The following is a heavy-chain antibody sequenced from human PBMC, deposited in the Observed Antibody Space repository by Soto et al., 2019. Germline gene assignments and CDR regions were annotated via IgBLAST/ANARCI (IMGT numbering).Heavy chain of an antibody. J-gene: IGHJ6*02. CDR2: INSDGSST. Sequence: EVQLVESGGGLVQPGGSLRLSCAASGFTFSSYWKHWVRQAPGKGLVWVSRINSDGSSTSYADSVKGRFTISRDNAKNTLYLQMNSLRAEDTAVYYCARDVPWYSSSWPTAGDGMDVWGQGTTVTVSS. CDR3: ARDVPWYSSSWPTAGDGMDV. CDR1: GFTFSSYW. V-gene: IGHV3-74*01. D-gene: IGHD6-13*01.